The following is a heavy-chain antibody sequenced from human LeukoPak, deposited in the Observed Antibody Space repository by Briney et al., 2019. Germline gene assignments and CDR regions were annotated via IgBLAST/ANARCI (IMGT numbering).Heavy chain of an antibody. Sequence: GGSLLLSCAASGFPFSNYAMSWVRQAPGKGLEWVSGISGSDGTTYYADSVKGRFTISRDNSKNTLYLQMNGLRPEDTAVYYCAKDSAKKYDDYWGQGTLVTVSS. V-gene: IGHV3-23*01. CDR1: GFPFSNYA. CDR2: ISGSDGTT. CDR3: AKDSAKKYDDY. J-gene: IGHJ4*02. D-gene: IGHD2/OR15-2a*01.